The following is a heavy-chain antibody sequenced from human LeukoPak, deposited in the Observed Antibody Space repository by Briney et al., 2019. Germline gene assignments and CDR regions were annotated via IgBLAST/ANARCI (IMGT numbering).Heavy chain of an antibody. Sequence: GGSLRLSCAYSGFTFSSYAMSWVRQAPGKGLEWVSAISGSGGSTYYADSVKGRFTISRDNSKNTLYLQMNSLRAEDTAVYYCAKTPDLNGYSSSWYTDWGQGTLVTVSS. V-gene: IGHV3-23*01. J-gene: IGHJ4*02. CDR3: AKTPDLNGYSSSWYTD. D-gene: IGHD6-13*01. CDR1: GFTFSSYA. CDR2: ISGSGGST.